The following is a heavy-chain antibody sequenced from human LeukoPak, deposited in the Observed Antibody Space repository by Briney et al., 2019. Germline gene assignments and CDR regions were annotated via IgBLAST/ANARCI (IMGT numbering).Heavy chain of an antibody. Sequence: GGSLRLSCAASGFTFSSYVMHWVRQAPGKGLEWVAIISYDGSNEYYADSVKGRFTISRDSSKNTLYLQMNSLRAEDTAVYYCARGGSSSDYWGQGTLVTVSS. V-gene: IGHV3-30*04. D-gene: IGHD3-16*01. CDR2: ISYDGSNE. J-gene: IGHJ4*02. CDR3: ARGGSSSDY. CDR1: GFTFSSYV.